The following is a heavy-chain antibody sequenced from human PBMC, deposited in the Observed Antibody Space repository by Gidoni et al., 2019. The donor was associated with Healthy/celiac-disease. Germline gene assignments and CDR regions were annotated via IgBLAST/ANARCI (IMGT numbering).Heavy chain of an antibody. J-gene: IGHJ6*02. D-gene: IGHD3-22*01. Sequence: EVQLLESGGGLVQPGGSLRLPCAASGLTFSSYAMSWVRQAPGKGLEWVSAISGSGGSTYYADSVKGRFTISRDNSKNTLYLQMNSLRAEDTAVYYCAKCLVTMIVVAPSGMDVGGQGTTVTVSS. CDR2: ISGSGGST. V-gene: IGHV3-23*01. CDR1: GLTFSSYA. CDR3: AKCLVTMIVVAPSGMDV.